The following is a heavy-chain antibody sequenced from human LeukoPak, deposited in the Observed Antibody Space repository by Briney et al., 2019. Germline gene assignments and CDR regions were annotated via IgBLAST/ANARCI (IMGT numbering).Heavy chain of an antibody. J-gene: IGHJ5*02. V-gene: IGHV4-39*07. D-gene: IGHD2-15*01. Sequence: PSETLSLTCTVSGGSISSSSYYWGWIRQPPGKGLEWIGSIYYSGSTYYNPSLKSRVTISVDTSKNQFSLKLSSVTAADTAVYYCARTRGGWVPNWFDPWGQGTLVTVSS. CDR2: IYYSGST. CDR3: ARTRGGWVPNWFDP. CDR1: GGSISSSSYY.